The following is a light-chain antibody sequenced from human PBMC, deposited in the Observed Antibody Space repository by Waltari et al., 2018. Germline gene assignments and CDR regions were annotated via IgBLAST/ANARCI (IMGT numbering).Light chain of an antibody. J-gene: IGLJ2*01. CDR2: GKN. CDR3: SSRELSGHVV. V-gene: IGLV3-19*01. CDR1: ILSTYY. Sequence: SSDLTQDPAVSVAFGQPVRITCHVDILSTYYGNWCRQKPGQPPELVIYGKNNRPSGIPDRFAASSSGNTASLIITGAQAEDEADYYCSSRELSGHVVFGGGTRLTVL.